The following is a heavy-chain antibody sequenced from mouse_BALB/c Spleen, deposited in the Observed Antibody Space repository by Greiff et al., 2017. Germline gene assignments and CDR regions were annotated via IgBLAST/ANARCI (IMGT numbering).Heavy chain of an antibody. V-gene: IGHV1-69*02. Sequence: VQLQQPGAELVKPGASVKLSCKASGYTFTSYWMHWVKQRPGQGLEWIGEIDPSDSYTNYNQKFKGKATLTVDKSSSTAYMQLSSLTSEDSAVYYCARSSSYLYFDVWGAGTTVTVSS. J-gene: IGHJ1*01. D-gene: IGHD1-1*01. CDR1: GYTFTSYW. CDR2: IDPSDSYT. CDR3: ARSSSYLYFDV.